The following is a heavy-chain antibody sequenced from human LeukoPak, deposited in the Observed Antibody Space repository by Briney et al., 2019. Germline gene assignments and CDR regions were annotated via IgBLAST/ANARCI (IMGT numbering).Heavy chain of an antibody. D-gene: IGHD3-22*01. J-gene: IGHJ3*02. V-gene: IGHV3-33*06. CDR3: AKDFGLMDYDSSGYYYVDAFDI. Sequence: GGSLRLSCAASGFTFSSYGMHWVRQAPGKGLEWVAVIWYDGSNKYYADSVKGRFTISRDNSKNTLYLQMNSLRAEDTAVYYCAKDFGLMDYDSSGYYYVDAFDIWGQGTMVTVSS. CDR1: GFTFSSYG. CDR2: IWYDGSNK.